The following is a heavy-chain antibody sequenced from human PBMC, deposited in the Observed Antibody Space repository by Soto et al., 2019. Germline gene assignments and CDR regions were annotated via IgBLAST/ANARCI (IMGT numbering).Heavy chain of an antibody. V-gene: IGHV4-39*01. CDR1: GGSISSSSYY. CDR2: IYYSGST. J-gene: IGHJ4*02. CDR3: ARHSGYEDVLFDY. D-gene: IGHD5-12*01. Sequence: QLQLQESGPGLVKPSETLSLTCTVSGGSISSSSYYWGWIRQPPGKGLEWIGSIYYSGSTYYNPSLKSRVTISVDTSKNQFSLKRSSVTAADTAVYYCARHSGYEDVLFDYWGQGTLVTVSS.